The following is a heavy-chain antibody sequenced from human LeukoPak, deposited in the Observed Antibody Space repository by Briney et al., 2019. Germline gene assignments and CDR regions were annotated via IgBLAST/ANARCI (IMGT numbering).Heavy chain of an antibody. J-gene: IGHJ4*02. V-gene: IGHV3-7*01. D-gene: IGHD3-3*02. CDR3: ARDGAFRIYDY. CDR2: IKQDGNEK. Sequence: GGSLSLSCAASGFTFSSYWLTWVRPAPCKGLGWVASIKQDGNEKYYVDSVKGRFTISRDNARISLYLQMSSLRADDTAVYYCARDGAFRIYDYWGQGTLVTVSS. CDR1: GFTFSSYW.